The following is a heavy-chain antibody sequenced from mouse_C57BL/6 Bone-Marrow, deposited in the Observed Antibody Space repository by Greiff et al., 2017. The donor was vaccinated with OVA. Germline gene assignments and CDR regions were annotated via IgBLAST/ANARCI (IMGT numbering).Heavy chain of an antibody. CDR3: ASTGWLLRYWYFDV. J-gene: IGHJ1*03. D-gene: IGHD2-3*01. CDR1: GYTFTSYW. CDR2: IDPSDSYT. Sequence: QVQLQQPGAELVRPGTSVKLSCKASGYTFTSYWMHWVKQRPGQGLEWIGVIDPSDSYTNYNQKFKGKATLTVDTSSSTAYMQLSSLTSEDSAVYYCASTGWLLRYWYFDVWGTGTTVTVSS. V-gene: IGHV1-59*01.